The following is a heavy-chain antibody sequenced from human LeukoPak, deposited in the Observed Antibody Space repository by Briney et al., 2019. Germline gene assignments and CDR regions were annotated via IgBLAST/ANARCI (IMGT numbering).Heavy chain of an antibody. D-gene: IGHD6-13*01. Sequence: KPGGSLRLSCAASGFTFSDYYMSWIRQAPGEGLEWVSYISSSGSTIYYADSVKGRFTISRDNAKNSLYLQMNSLRAEDTAVYYCARDFRSSWYGYFDYWGQGTLVTVSS. CDR2: ISSSGSTI. V-gene: IGHV3-11*01. CDR1: GFTFSDYY. J-gene: IGHJ4*02. CDR3: ARDFRSSWYGYFDY.